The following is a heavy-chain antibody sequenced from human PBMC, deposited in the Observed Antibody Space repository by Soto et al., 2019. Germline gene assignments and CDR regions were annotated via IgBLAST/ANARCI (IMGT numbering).Heavy chain of an antibody. CDR3: ARAGGSTYYYDSSGYYGSY. J-gene: IGHJ4*02. CDR2: IIPIFGTA. CDR1: GGTFSSYA. V-gene: IGHV1-69*13. D-gene: IGHD3-22*01. Sequence: ASVKVSCKASGGTFSSYAISWVRQAPGQGLGWMGGIIPIFGTANYAQKFQGRVTITADESTSTAYMELSSLRSEDTAVYYCARAGGSTYYYDSSGYYGSYWGQGTLVTVSS.